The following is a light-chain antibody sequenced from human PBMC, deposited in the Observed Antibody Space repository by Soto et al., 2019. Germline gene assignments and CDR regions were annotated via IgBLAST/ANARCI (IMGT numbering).Light chain of an antibody. J-gene: IGKJ1*01. CDR1: QSISSY. Sequence: DIQMTQSPSSLSASVGDRVTITCRASQSISSYLNWYQQKPGKAPKVLIYAASSLQSGVPSRFSGRGSGTDFTLTISSLQPEDFATYYCQQSYSTPTFGQGTKVAIK. CDR3: QQSYSTPT. V-gene: IGKV1-39*01. CDR2: AAS.